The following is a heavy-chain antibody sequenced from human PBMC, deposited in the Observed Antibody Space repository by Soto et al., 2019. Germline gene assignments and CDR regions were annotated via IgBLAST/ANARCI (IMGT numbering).Heavy chain of an antibody. CDR3: ARDLYHGYFDS. J-gene: IGHJ4*02. CDR1: GGSFSGYY. CDR2: INHSGST. V-gene: IGHV4-34*01. Sequence: SETLSLTCAVYGGSFSGYYWSWIRQPPGKGLEWIGEINHSGSTNYNPSLKSRVTISVDTSKNQFSLKLSSVTAADTAVYYCARDLYHGYFDSWGQGARVTVSS. D-gene: IGHD3-16*01.